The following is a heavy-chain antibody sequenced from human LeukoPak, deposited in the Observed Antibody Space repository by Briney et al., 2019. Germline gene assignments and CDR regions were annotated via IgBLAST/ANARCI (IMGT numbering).Heavy chain of an antibody. CDR2: IYYTGST. CDR3: ASGHQRSGYTYFDY. V-gene: IGHV4-59*01. D-gene: IGHD5-12*01. J-gene: IGHJ4*02. CDR1: GGSISSYY. Sequence: SETLSLTCTVSGGSISSYYWIWLRQPPRNGLEWIGYIYYTGSTDYNASLKSRVTISIDTSKNQFSLKLTSVNAADTAVYYCASGHQRSGYTYFDYWGQGTLVTVSS.